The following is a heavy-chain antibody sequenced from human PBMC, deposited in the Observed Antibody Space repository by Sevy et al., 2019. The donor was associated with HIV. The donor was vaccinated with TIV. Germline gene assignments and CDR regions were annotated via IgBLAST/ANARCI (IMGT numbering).Heavy chain of an antibody. CDR3: ARKYHDTSGYPRYSMDV. CDR2: ISGGGGNT. V-gene: IGHV3-64*01. Sequence: GGSLRLSCAASGFTFSTYAMYWVRQAPGKGLEYVSAISGGGGNTYYGTSVKGGFTVSKDNAKNTLYLQMGSLRAEEMAVYVCARKYHDTSGYPRYSMDVWGQGTTVTVSS. CDR1: GFTFSTYA. D-gene: IGHD3-22*01. J-gene: IGHJ6*02.